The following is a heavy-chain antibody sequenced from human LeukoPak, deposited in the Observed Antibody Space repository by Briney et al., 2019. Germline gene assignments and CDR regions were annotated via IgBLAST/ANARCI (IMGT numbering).Heavy chain of an antibody. J-gene: IGHJ6*03. V-gene: IGHV1-2*02. CDR3: ARVYDFWSGYMMPRYYMDV. CDR1: GFTFTGYY. CDR2: INPNSGGT. Sequence: GASVKVSCKASGFTFTGYYMHWVRQAPGQGLEWMGWINPNSGGTNYAQKFQGRVTMTRDTSISTAYMELSRLRSDDTAVYYCARVYDFWSGYMMPRYYMDVWGKGTTVTVSS. D-gene: IGHD3-3*01.